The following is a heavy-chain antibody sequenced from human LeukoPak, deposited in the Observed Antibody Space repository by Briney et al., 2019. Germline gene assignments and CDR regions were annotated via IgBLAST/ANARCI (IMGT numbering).Heavy chain of an antibody. J-gene: IGHJ4*02. CDR2: INPNSGGT. CDR1: GYTSTGYH. V-gene: IGHV1-2*06. D-gene: IGHD3-22*01. Sequence: GASVKVSCKASGYTSTGYHMHWVRQAPGQGLEWMGRINPNSGGTNYAQKFQGRVTMTRDTSISTAYMELSRLRSDDTAVYYCARGGSSGYYHLFYWGQGTLVTVSS. CDR3: ARGGSSGYYHLFY.